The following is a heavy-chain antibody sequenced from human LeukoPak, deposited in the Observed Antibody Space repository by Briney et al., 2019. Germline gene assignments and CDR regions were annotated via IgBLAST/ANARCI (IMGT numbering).Heavy chain of an antibody. Sequence: ETSVKVSCKASGFTFTSSAMQWVRQARGQRLEWIGWIVVGSGNTNYAQKFQERVTITRDMSTSTAYMELSSLRSEDTAVYYCAARYCTNGVCYNGFDPWGQGTLVTDSS. CDR1: GFTFTSSA. CDR2: IVVGSGNT. V-gene: IGHV1-58*02. CDR3: AARYCTNGVCYNGFDP. D-gene: IGHD2-8*01. J-gene: IGHJ5*02.